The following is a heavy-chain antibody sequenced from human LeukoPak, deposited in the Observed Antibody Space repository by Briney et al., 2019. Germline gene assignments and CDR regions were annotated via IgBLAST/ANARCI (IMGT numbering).Heavy chain of an antibody. J-gene: IGHJ4*02. D-gene: IGHD3-9*01. V-gene: IGHV2-5*01. Sequence: SGPTLVKPTQTLTLTCTFSGFSLSTRGVGVGWIRQPPGKAPEWLALIYWNNDNRYSPSLRSRLTITKDTSKNQVVLIMTNMDPVDTATHYCASSRFDILTGHYNFDYWGQGTLVTVSS. CDR2: IYWNNDN. CDR3: ASSRFDILTGHYNFDY. CDR1: GFSLSTRGVG.